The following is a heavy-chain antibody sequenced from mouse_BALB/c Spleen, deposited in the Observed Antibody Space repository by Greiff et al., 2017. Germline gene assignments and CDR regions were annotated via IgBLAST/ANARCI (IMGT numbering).Heavy chain of an antibody. CDR3: ARYAGKGHYFDY. CDR2: ISSGSSTI. Sequence: EVMLVESGGGLVQPGGSRKLSCAASGFTFSSFGMHWVRQAPEKGLEWVAYISSGSSTIYYADTVKGRFTISRDNPKNTLFLQMTSLRSEDTAMYYCARYAGKGHYFDYWGQGTTLTVSS. CDR1: GFTFSSFG. V-gene: IGHV5-17*02. J-gene: IGHJ2*01. D-gene: IGHD3-3*01.